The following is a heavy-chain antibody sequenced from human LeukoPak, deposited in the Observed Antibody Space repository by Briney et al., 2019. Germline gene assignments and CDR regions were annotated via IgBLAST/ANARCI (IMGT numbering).Heavy chain of an antibody. CDR2: IIPILGIA. Sequence: GGSLRLSCAASGFTFSSYSMSWVRQAPGQGLEWMGRIIPILGIANYAQKFQGRVTITADKSTSTAYMELSSLRSEDTAVYYCARVATYYYGSGSYPSWFDPWGQGTLVTVSS. D-gene: IGHD3-10*01. CDR1: GFTFSSYS. V-gene: IGHV1-69*02. J-gene: IGHJ5*02. CDR3: ARVATYYYGSGSYPSWFDP.